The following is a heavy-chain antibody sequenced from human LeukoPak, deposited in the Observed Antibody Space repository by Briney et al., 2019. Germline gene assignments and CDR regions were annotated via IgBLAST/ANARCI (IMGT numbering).Heavy chain of an antibody. Sequence: PSETLSLTCGVSGASFSGYYWSWIRQPPGKGLEWIGEINHSGGTNYNPSLKSRVTISVDTSKKQFSLQLRSVTAEDTAVYYCATDRYYGSGSYYKFDYWGQGTLVTASS. V-gene: IGHV4-34*01. CDR1: GASFSGYY. CDR3: ATDRYYGSGSYYKFDY. D-gene: IGHD3-10*01. CDR2: INHSGGT. J-gene: IGHJ4*02.